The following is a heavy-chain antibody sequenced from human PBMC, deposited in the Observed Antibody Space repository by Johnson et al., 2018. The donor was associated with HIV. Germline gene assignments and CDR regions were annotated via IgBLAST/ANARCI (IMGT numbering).Heavy chain of an antibody. D-gene: IGHD3-22*01. CDR1: GFTFRSYA. CDR2: VSATGDST. J-gene: IGHJ3*02. Sequence: VLLVESGGGLVKPGGSLRLSCAASGFTFRSYAMGWVRQAPGEGLEWVSVVSATGDSTYYADSVKGRFTISRDNSKNTLYVQMNSLRAEDTALYFCARGFVRISMILVADAFDMWGQGTMVTVSS. V-gene: IGHV3-23*04. CDR3: ARGFVRISMILVADAFDM.